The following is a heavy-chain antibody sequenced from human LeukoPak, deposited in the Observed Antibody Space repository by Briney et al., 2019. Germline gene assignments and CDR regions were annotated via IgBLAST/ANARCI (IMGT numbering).Heavy chain of an antibody. V-gene: IGHV1-3*01. CDR2: INDGNGDT. Sequence: ASVKVSCKASGYTFINYAIHWVRQAPGQRLEWMGWINDGNGDTKYSQKFQGRVTITRDTSASTAYMEMRSLRSDDTAVYYCARDSNYYGSGSYYAGASGYFDLWGRGTLVTVSS. D-gene: IGHD3-10*01. CDR1: GYTFINYA. J-gene: IGHJ2*01. CDR3: ARDSNYYGSGSYYAGASGYFDL.